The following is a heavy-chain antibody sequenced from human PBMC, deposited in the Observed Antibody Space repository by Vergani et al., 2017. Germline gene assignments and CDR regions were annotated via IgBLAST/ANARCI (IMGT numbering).Heavy chain of an antibody. CDR3: ARGEGYYDFWNGYSLHNYCMDG. CDR2: IKNTGDST. D-gene: IGHD3-3*01. J-gene: IGHJ6*03. CDR1: GFTFSSHA. Sequence: EVQLLQSEGAVVQPGGSLRLSCVASGFTFSSHAMSWVRQGHGQGLEWVSSIKNTGDSTHYADSVKGRFTISRDNSKNTLYLQMNSLRVEDTAVYYCARGEGYYDFWNGYSLHNYCMDGWSKATTVTVSS. V-gene: IGHV3-23*01.